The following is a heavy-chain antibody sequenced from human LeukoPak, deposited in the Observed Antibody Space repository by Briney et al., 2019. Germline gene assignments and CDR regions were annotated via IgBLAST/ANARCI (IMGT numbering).Heavy chain of an antibody. D-gene: IGHD3-22*01. CDR1: GGSFSGYY. CDR3: ARGHLSSGYYRNWFDP. J-gene: IGHJ5*02. Sequence: SETLSLTCVVYGGSFSGYYWSWIRQPPGKGLEWIGEINHSGSTNYNPSLKSRVTISVDTSKNQFSLKLSSVTAADTAVCYCARGHLSSGYYRNWFDPWGQGTLVTVSS. V-gene: IGHV4-34*01. CDR2: INHSGST.